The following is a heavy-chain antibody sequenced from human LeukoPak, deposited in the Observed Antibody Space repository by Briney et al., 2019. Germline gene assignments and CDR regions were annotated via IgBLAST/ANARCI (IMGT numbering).Heavy chain of an antibody. CDR3: ARLTTTYYYDSSGYYILPDYFDY. Sequence: GGSLRLSCTASGFTFSTYSMNWVRQAPGKGLEWVSYISSSSSTIYYADSVKGRFTISRDNAKNSLYLQMSSLRDEDTAVYYCARLTTTYYYDSSGYYILPDYFDYWGQGTLVTVSS. J-gene: IGHJ4*02. D-gene: IGHD3-22*01. V-gene: IGHV3-48*02. CDR1: GFTFSTYS. CDR2: ISSSSSTI.